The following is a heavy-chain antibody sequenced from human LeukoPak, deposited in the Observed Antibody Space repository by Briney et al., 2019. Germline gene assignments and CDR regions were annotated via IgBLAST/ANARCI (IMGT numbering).Heavy chain of an antibody. D-gene: IGHD2-2*01. J-gene: IGHJ4*02. CDR3: ARLFRVVVPAANTHFDY. Sequence: GGSLRLSCAASGFTFSSYAMSWVRQAPGKGLEWVSAISGSGGSTYYADSVKGRFTISRDNSKNTLYLQMNSLRAEDTAVYYCARLFRVVVPAANTHFDYWGQGTLVTVSS. V-gene: IGHV3-23*01. CDR1: GFTFSSYA. CDR2: ISGSGGST.